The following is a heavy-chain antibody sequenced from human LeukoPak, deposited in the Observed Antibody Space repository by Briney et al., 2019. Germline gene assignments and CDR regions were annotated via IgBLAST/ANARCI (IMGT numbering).Heavy chain of an antibody. CDR3: AKSHDSSGSDY. CDR2: INGGGSTI. V-gene: IGHV3-48*03. CDR1: GFSFSTFE. D-gene: IGHD3-22*01. Sequence: PGGSLRLSCAASGFSFSTFERNWVRQAPGKGLEWVSFINGGGSTIYYADSVKGRFTISIDNSKNTLYMQMNSLRAEDTAVYYCAKSHDSSGSDYWGQGTLVTVPS. J-gene: IGHJ4*02.